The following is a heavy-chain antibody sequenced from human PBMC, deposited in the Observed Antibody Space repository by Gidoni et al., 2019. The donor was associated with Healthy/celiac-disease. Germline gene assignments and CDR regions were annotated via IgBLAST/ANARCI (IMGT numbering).Heavy chain of an antibody. CDR2: ISSSSSYI. J-gene: IGHJ4*02. Sequence: EVQLVESGGGLVKPGGSLRLSCAASGFTFSSYSMNWVRQAPGKGLEWVSSISSSSSYIYYADSVKGRFTISRDNAKNSLYLQMNSLRAEDTAVYYCARDLAVAGTGDYWGQGTLVTVSS. CDR1: GFTFSSYS. CDR3: ARDLAVAGTGDY. D-gene: IGHD6-19*01. V-gene: IGHV3-21*01.